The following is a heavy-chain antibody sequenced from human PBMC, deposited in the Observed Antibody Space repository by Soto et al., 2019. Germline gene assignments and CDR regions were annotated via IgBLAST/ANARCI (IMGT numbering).Heavy chain of an antibody. D-gene: IGHD1-1*01. Sequence: GGSLRLSCAASGFTVSSNYMSWVRQAPGEGLEWVSVIYSGGSTYYADSVKGRFTISRHNSKNTLYLQMNSLRAEDTAVYYCARAGNDAFDIWGQETMVTVSS. V-gene: IGHV3-53*04. CDR3: ARAGNDAFDI. J-gene: IGHJ3*02. CDR2: IYSGGST. CDR1: GFTVSSNY.